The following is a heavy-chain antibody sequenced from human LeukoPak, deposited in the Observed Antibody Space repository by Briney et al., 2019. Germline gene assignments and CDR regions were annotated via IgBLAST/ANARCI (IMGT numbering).Heavy chain of an antibody. CDR3: ARELYDILTGYYNDY. J-gene: IGHJ4*02. CDR1: GYTFTGYY. Sequence: ASVKVSCKASGYTFTGYYMHWVRQAPGQGLEWMGWINPNSGGTNYAQKFQGRVTMTRDTSISTAYMELSRLRSDDTAVYYCARELYDILTGYYNDYWGQGTLVTVSS. V-gene: IGHV1-2*02. CDR2: INPNSGGT. D-gene: IGHD3-9*01.